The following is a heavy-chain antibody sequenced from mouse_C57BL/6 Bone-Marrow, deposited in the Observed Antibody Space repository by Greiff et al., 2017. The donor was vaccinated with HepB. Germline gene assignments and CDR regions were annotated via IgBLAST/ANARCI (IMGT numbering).Heavy chain of an antibody. CDR1: GYTFTDYE. D-gene: IGHD3-2*02. CDR3: TRRLRLDY. V-gene: IGHV1-15*01. J-gene: IGHJ2*01. CDR2: IDPETGGT. Sequence: QVQLKQSGAELVRPGASVTLSCKASGYTFTDYEMHWVKQTPVHGLEWIGAIDPETGGTAYNQKFKGKAILTADKSSSTAYMELRSLTSKDSAVYYCTRRLRLDYWGQGTTLTVSS.